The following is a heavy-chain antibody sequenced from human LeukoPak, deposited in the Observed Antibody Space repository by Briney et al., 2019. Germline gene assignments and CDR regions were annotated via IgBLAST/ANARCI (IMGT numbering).Heavy chain of an antibody. J-gene: IGHJ6*03. CDR3: ARDLAGFQEPRYYYYTDV. V-gene: IGHV3-66*02. Sequence: GGSLRLSCVASGFTVRRNVMSWVRQAPGKGLEWVSLIYSDDRAFYADSVKGRFTISRNNSKNTLFLQMSSLKPEDTAIYYCARDLAGFQEPRYYYYTDVWGKGTTVTVSS. D-gene: IGHD1-14*01. CDR2: IYSDDRA. CDR1: GFTVRRNV.